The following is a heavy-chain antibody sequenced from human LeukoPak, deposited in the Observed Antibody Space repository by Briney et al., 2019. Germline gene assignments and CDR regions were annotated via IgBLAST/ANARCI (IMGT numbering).Heavy chain of an antibody. D-gene: IGHD4-23*01. CDR3: ARQSRATPDY. V-gene: IGHV3-74*01. CDR1: GFTFSNYW. CDR2: INIDETST. Sequence: RGSLRLSCAASGFTFSNYWMHWVRQAPGRGLMWVSRINIDETSTTYADSVKGRFTISRDNAKNTLYLQMNSLRADDTAVYYCARQSRATPDYWGQGTLVTVSS. J-gene: IGHJ4*02.